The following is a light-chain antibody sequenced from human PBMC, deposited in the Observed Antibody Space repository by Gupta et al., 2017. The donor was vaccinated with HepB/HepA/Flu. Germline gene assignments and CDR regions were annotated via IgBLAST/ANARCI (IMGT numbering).Light chain of an antibody. Sequence: QSALTQPASVSGSPGQSITIPCTGTRSDVGVYGFVSCYQQPPGKAPKVIIYDVDSRPSGISDRFSGSKSGNTASLTISGLQADDEADYYCSSYTSNYLRVFGGGTRVTVL. V-gene: IGLV2-14*03. CDR1: RSDVGVYGF. CDR2: DVD. CDR3: SSYTSNYLRV. J-gene: IGLJ3*02.